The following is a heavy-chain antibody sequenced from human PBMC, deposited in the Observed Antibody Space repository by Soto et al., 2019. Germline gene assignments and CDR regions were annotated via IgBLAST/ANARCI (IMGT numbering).Heavy chain of an antibody. CDR1: GGSISSSSYY. V-gene: IGHV4-39*01. J-gene: IGHJ4*02. D-gene: IGHD4-17*01. CDR3: TSLYYGGQDY. CDR2: IYYTGNT. Sequence: SETLSLTCTVSGGSISSSSYYWGWIRQPPGKGLEWIGSIYYTGNTYYNPSLKSRVTISVDTSKNQFSLKLSSVAAADTAVYYCTSLYYGGQDYWGQGTVVTVSS.